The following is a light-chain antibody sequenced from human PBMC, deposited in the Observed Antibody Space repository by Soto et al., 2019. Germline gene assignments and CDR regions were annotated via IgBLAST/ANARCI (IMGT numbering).Light chain of an antibody. Sequence: EIVLTQSPGTLSLSPGERATLSCRASQSVSSNYLAWYQQKPAQAPRLLIYGASSRATGIPDRFSGSGSGTDFTLTISRLEPEDFAVYYCLQYDSSPVTFGQGTKVEIK. CDR1: QSVSSNY. V-gene: IGKV3-20*01. CDR3: LQYDSSPVT. J-gene: IGKJ1*01. CDR2: GAS.